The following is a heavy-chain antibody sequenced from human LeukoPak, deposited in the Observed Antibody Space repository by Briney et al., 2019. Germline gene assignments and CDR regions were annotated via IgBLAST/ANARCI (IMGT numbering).Heavy chain of an antibody. CDR3: ARDTYCSGGSCYRRPDY. V-gene: IGHV1-69*04. Sequence: SVKVSCKASGGTFSSYAISWVRQAPGQGLEWMGRIIPILGIANYAQRFQGRVTITADKSTSTAYMELSSLRSEDTAVYYCARDTYCSGGSCYRRPDYWGQGTLVTVSS. J-gene: IGHJ4*02. CDR2: IIPILGIA. D-gene: IGHD2-15*01. CDR1: GGTFSSYA.